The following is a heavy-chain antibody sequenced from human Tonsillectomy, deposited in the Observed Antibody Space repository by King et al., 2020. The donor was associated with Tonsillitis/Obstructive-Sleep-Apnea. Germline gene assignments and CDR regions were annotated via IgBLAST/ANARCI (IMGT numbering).Heavy chain of an antibody. D-gene: IGHD3-22*01. V-gene: IGHV3-30*04. Sequence: VQLVESGGGVVQPGRSLRLSCAASGFTFSSYAMHWVRQAPGKGLEWVAVISYDGSNKYYADSVKGRFTISRDNSKNTLYLQMNSLRAEDTAVYYCARSYDSSGYYHQSAPGDAFDIWGQGTMVTVSS. CDR3: ARSYDSSGYYHQSAPGDAFDI. CDR2: ISYDGSNK. CDR1: GFTFSSYA. J-gene: IGHJ3*02.